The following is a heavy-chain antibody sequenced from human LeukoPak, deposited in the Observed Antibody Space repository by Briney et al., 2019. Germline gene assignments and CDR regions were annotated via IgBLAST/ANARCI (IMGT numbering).Heavy chain of an antibody. CDR1: GGPVSSGSYY. J-gene: IGHJ3*02. D-gene: IGHD4-17*01. CDR3: ARVRRDHDAFDI. V-gene: IGHV4-61*01. Sequence: SETLSLNCTVSGGPVSSGSYYWSWIRQPPGKGLEWIGYIYYSGSTNYNPSLKSRVTISVDTSKNQFSLKLSSVTAADTAVYYCARVRRDHDAFDIWGQGTMVTVSS. CDR2: IYYSGST.